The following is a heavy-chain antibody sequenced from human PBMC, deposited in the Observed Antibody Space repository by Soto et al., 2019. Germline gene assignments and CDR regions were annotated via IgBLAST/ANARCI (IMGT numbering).Heavy chain of an antibody. CDR1: GFTFSSYA. J-gene: IGHJ4*02. CDR3: ARDAGSGVVVAATTDY. D-gene: IGHD2-15*01. V-gene: IGHV3-64*01. Sequence: LSLTCAASGFTFSSYAMHWVRQAPGKGLEYVSAISSNGGSTYYANSVKGRFTISRDNSKNTLYLQMGSLRAEDMAVYYCARDAGSGVVVAATTDYWGQGTLVTVSS. CDR2: ISSNGGST.